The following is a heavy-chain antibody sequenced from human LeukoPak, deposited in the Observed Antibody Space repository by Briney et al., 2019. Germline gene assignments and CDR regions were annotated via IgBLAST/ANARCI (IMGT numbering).Heavy chain of an antibody. V-gene: IGHV3-30*18. Sequence: GRSLRLSCAASGFTFSDYGIPWVRQAPGKGLEWVAVISYDGSNKYYADSVKGRFTISRDNSRNTLYLRMISLRAEDTAFYYCAKDHGGRWGYGSRGYSLDYWGQGTLVAVSS. CDR2: ISYDGSNK. D-gene: IGHD6-19*01. J-gene: IGHJ4*02. CDR1: GFTFSDYG. CDR3: AKDHGGRWGYGSRGYSLDY.